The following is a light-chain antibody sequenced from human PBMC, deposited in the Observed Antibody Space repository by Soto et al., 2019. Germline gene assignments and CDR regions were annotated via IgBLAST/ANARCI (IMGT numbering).Light chain of an antibody. CDR1: QSISNS. V-gene: IGKV3-15*01. CDR3: QQYNNWPPRT. CDR2: GAS. J-gene: IGKJ2*01. Sequence: EIVLTPSPAALSVSQGETATLSCRASQSISNSLAWYQQKPGQAPSLLIYGASTRATGIPARFSGSGSGTEFTLTISSLQSEDSALYYCQQYNNWPPRTFGQGTKVDIK.